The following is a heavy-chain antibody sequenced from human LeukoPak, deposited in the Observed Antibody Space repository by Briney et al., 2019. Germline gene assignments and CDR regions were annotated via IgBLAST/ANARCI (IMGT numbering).Heavy chain of an antibody. CDR2: IRYDESDK. D-gene: IGHD3-9*01. J-gene: IGHJ4*02. CDR3: AKDLGYDILTGPGL. CDR1: GFTFSHYG. Sequence: GGSLRLSCATSGFTFSHYGMHWVRQPPGRGLDWVAHIRYDESDKYYADSVKGRFTISRDNSKNTLYLQMNSLRAEDTAVYYCAKDLGYDILTGPGLWGQGTLVTVSS. V-gene: IGHV3-30*02.